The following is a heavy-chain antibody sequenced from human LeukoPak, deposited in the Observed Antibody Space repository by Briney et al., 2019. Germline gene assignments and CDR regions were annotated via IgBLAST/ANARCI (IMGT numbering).Heavy chain of an antibody. CDR3: ARAPRDRGYCGATSCFEYMDV. CDR1: DDSISNNRYF. Sequence: PSETLSLTCTISDDSISNNRYFWAWIRQPPGKGLEWIGSINYSGRTYYNPSLKSRLTMSVDTAKRQFSLRLTSVTAADTAVYYCARAPRDRGYCGATSCFEYMDVWGRGTTVTISS. CDR2: INYSGRT. D-gene: IGHD2-2*01. V-gene: IGHV4-39*07. J-gene: IGHJ6*03.